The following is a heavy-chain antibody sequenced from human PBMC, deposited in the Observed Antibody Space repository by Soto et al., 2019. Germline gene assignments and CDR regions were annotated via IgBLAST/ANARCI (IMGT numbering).Heavy chain of an antibody. CDR2: VWFDGSDK. Sequence: GGSLRLSCAASGFTFSRYGMHWVRQAPGKGLEWVALVWFDGSDKYSSDSVTGRFTISRDNSKNTLYLQMNSLIAEDTAVYYCARLFRSASSGYWVDGFDNWGQGTMVTVSS. CDR1: GFTFSRYG. J-gene: IGHJ3*02. CDR3: ARLFRSASSGYWVDGFDN. V-gene: IGHV3-33*01. D-gene: IGHD6-25*01.